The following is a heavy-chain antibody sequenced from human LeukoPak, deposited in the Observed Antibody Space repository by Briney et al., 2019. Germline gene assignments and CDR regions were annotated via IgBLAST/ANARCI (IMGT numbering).Heavy chain of an antibody. J-gene: IGHJ5*02. V-gene: IGHV3-53*01. D-gene: IGHD2-8*02. CDR1: GFTVSSNY. CDR3: AKGQPPYCTSDTCHRFDWFDP. Sequence: GGSLRLSCAASGFTVSSNYMSWVRQAPGKGLEWVSVIYSGGSTYYADSVKGRFTISRDNSKSSLYLQLNSLRAEDTATYYCAKGQPPYCTSDTCHRFDWFDPWGQGTLVTVSS. CDR2: IYSGGST.